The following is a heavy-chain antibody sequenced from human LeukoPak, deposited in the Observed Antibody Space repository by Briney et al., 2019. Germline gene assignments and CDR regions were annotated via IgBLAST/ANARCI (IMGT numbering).Heavy chain of an antibody. Sequence: PSETLSLTCTVSGGSISSYYWNWIRQPPGKGLEWIGYIYYSGSTNYNPSLNSRVTISLDTSKNQFSLKLSSVTAADTAVYYCARGGGYCSGGSCYRSDWFDPWGQGTLVTVSS. CDR2: IYYSGST. D-gene: IGHD2-15*01. CDR1: GGSISSYY. J-gene: IGHJ5*02. V-gene: IGHV4-59*12. CDR3: ARGGGYCSGGSCYRSDWFDP.